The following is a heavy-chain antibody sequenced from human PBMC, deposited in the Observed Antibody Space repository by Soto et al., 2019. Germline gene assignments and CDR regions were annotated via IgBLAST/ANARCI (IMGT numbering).Heavy chain of an antibody. CDR3: ARYKVGGSGSYYNAWFDP. CDR1: GDSINNADYY. CDR2: ISNSGST. D-gene: IGHD3-10*01. Sequence: SETLSLTCTVSGDSINNADYYWSWIRQPPGKGLEWIGYISNSGSTFHNPSLRGRLSMSIDTSKNQFSLRLTSVTAADTSVYYCARYKVGGSGSYYNAWFDPWGQGTLVTVS. J-gene: IGHJ5*02. V-gene: IGHV4-30-4*01.